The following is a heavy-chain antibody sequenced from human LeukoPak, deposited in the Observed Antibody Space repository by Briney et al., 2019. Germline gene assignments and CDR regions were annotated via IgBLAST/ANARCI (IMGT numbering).Heavy chain of an antibody. D-gene: IGHD3-10*01. J-gene: IGHJ4*02. CDR1: GFTFSSYA. V-gene: IGHV3-23*01. CDR2: ISGSGGST. CDR3: AKLVMVRGGKRLDY. Sequence: PGGSLRLSCAASGFTFSSYAMSWVRQAPGKGLEWVSAISGSGGSTYYADSVKGRFTISRDNSKNTLYLQMNSLRAEDTAVYYCAKLVMVRGGKRLDYWGQGTLVTVSS.